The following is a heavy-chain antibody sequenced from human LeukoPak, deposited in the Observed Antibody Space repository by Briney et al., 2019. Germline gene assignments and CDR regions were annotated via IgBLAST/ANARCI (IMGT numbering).Heavy chain of an antibody. CDR3: ARDRYCGGDCTNYYYYMDV. D-gene: IGHD2-21*01. J-gene: IGHJ6*03. V-gene: IGHV1-18*01. CDR1: GGTFSSYA. CDR2: ISAYNGNT. Sequence: ASVKVSCKASGGTFSSYAISWVRQAPGQGLEWMGWISAYNGNTNYAQKLQGRVTMTTDTSTSTAYMELRSLRSDDTAVYYCARDRYCGGDCTNYYYYMDVWGKGTTVTVSS.